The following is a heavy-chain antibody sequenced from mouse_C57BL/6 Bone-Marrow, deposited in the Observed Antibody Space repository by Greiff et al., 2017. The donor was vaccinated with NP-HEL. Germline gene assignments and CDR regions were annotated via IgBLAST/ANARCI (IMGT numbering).Heavy chain of an antibody. CDR2: IDPSDSYT. J-gene: IGHJ4*01. Sequence: VQLQQPGAELVMPGASVKLSCKASGYTFTSYWMHWVKQRPGQGLEWIGEIDPSDSYTNYNQTFKGKSTLTVDKSSSTAYMQLSSLTSEDSAVYYCARGDSNYDYYAMDYWGQGTSVTVSS. V-gene: IGHV1-69*01. D-gene: IGHD2-5*01. CDR1: GYTFTSYW. CDR3: ARGDSNYDYYAMDY.